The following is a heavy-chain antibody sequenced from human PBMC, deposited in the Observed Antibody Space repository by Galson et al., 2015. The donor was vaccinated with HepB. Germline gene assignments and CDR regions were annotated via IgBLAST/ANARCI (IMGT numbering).Heavy chain of an antibody. CDR3: ARDSRYDSSGYYRIYNWFDP. Sequence: CAISGDSVSSNSAAWNWIRQSPSRGLEWLGRTYYRSKWYNDYAVSVKSRITINPDTSKNQFSLQLNSVTPEDTAVYYCARDSRYDSSGYYRIYNWFDPWGQVTLVTVSS. V-gene: IGHV6-1*01. CDR2: TYYRSKWYN. D-gene: IGHD3-22*01. J-gene: IGHJ5*02. CDR1: GDSVSSNSAA.